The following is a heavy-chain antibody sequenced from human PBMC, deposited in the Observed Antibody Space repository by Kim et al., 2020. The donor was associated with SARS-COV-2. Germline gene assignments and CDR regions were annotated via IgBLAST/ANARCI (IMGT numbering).Heavy chain of an antibody. Sequence: GGSLRLSCAASGFTFDDYAMHWVRQAPGKGLEWVSLISGDGGSTYYADSVKGRFTISRDNSKNSLYLQMNSLRTEDTALYYCAKDGPRPDPKLGMGYYYYGMDVWGQGTTVTVSS. D-gene: IGHD7-27*01. V-gene: IGHV3-43*02. J-gene: IGHJ6*02. CDR2: ISGDGGST. CDR1: GFTFDDYA. CDR3: AKDGPRPDPKLGMGYYYYGMDV.